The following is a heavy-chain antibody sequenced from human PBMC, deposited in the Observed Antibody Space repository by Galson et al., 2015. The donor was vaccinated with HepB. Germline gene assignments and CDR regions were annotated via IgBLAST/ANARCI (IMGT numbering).Heavy chain of an antibody. CDR3: ARNGIRHSYGFVHMDV. Sequence: PLRLSCAASGFNFRSYAMYWVRQAPGKGLEWVAVISYDGSNKYYADSVKGRFTISRDNSKNTLYVQMNSLRAEDAAVYYCARNGIRHSYGFVHMDVWGKGTTVTVSS. CDR1: GFNFRSYA. D-gene: IGHD5-18*01. V-gene: IGHV3-30-3*01. J-gene: IGHJ6*03. CDR2: ISYDGSNK.